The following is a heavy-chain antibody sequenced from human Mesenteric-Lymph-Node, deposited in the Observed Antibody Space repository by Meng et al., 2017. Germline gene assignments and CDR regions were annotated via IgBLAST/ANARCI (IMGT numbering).Heavy chain of an antibody. CDR2: IKQDGSEK. Sequence: GESLKISCAASGFTFSSYWMSWVRQAPGKGLEWVVNIKQDGSEKYYVDSVKGRFTISRDNAKNSLYLQMNSLRAEDTAVYYCARGDLVPDIWGQGTMVTVSS. V-gene: IGHV3-7*01. CDR1: GFTFSSYW. CDR3: ARGDLVPDI. J-gene: IGHJ3*02.